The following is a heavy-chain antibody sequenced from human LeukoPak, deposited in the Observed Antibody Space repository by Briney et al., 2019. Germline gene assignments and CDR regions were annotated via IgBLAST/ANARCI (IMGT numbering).Heavy chain of an antibody. D-gene: IGHD6-19*01. V-gene: IGHV4-4*02. CDR2: IYHSGST. CDR1: GGSISSSNW. J-gene: IGHJ5*01. CDR3: ARDQLSSGWFDY. Sequence: SGTLSLTCAVSGGSISSSNWWSWVRQPPGKGLEWIGEIYHSGSTNYNPSLKSRVTISVNKSKNRFSLKLSSVTAADTAVYYCARDQLSSGWFDYWGQGTLVTVSS.